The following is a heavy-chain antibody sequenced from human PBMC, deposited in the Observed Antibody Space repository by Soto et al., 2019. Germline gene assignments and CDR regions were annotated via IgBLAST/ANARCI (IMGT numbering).Heavy chain of an antibody. J-gene: IGHJ4*02. V-gene: IGHV6-1*01. CDR1: GDSVSSNTAA. D-gene: IGHD6-6*01. Sequence: PSQTLSLTCAISGDSVSSNTAAWNLLMQSPSRGLEWLGRTYHRYKWYHHYGESVKSRLTINPDTSKNQFSLLLNSVTPEDTALYFCAREEGQLGAFDYWGQGSLVTVSS. CDR3: AREEGQLGAFDY. CDR2: TYHRYKWYH.